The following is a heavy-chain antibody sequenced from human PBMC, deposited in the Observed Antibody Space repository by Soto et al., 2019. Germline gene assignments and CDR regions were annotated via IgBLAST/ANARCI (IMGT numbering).Heavy chain of an antibody. CDR3: ARRSGTTFY. V-gene: IGHV4-4*02. CDR2: IFHSGRT. Sequence: QIQLQESGPGLVKPSGTLSLTCAVSSGSISSLNWWSWVRQPPGKGLGWIGEIFHSGRTNYNPSIQSRVDMSVYKAKNQFSLKVFSVTAGDTALDFSARRSGTTFYWGRGTLVIVSS. J-gene: IGHJ4*02. CDR1: SGSISSLNW. D-gene: IGHD1-1*01.